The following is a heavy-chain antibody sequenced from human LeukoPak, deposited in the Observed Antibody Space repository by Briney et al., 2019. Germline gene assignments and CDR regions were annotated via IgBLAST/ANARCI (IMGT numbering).Heavy chain of an antibody. CDR1: GGSMTNSY. CDR3: ASTREGIAVAGAFFDY. V-gene: IGHV4-4*09. Sequence: PSETLSLTCTVSGGSMTNSYWGWIRQPPGKGLEWLGYIYFTGSTNSNPSLKSRVTISLDTSKNQLSLRLTSVTAADTAVYYCASTREGIAVAGAFFDYWGQGTLVTVSS. J-gene: IGHJ4*02. D-gene: IGHD6-19*01. CDR2: IYFTGST.